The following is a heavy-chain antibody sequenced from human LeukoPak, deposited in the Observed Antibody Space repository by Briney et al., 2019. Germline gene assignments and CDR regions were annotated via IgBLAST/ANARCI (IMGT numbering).Heavy chain of an antibody. CDR1: GYTFTGYY. V-gene: IGHV1-2*02. CDR2: INPNSGGT. CDR3: ARGDSRGYYEFDY. D-gene: IGHD3-22*01. J-gene: IGHJ4*02. Sequence: ASVTVSCKASGYTFTGYYMHWVRQAPGQGLEWMGWINPNSGGTNYAQKFQGRVTMTRDTSISTAYMELSRLRSDDTAVYYCARGDSRGYYEFDYWGQGTLVTVSS.